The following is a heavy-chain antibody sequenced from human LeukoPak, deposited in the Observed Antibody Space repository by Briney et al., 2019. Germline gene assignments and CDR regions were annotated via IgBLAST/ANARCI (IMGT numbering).Heavy chain of an antibody. D-gene: IGHD1-14*01. Sequence: GGSLRLSCAASGFIFSNYAMTWVRQAPGKGPEWVSTISGSGRNTFYYADSVKGRLITSRDNSRNTLYLQMNSLRAEDTAVFYCVKDPHSAESLTWGQGTMVTVSS. CDR3: VKDPHSAESLT. J-gene: IGHJ5*02. V-gene: IGHV3-23*01. CDR2: ISGSGRNT. CDR1: GFIFSNYA.